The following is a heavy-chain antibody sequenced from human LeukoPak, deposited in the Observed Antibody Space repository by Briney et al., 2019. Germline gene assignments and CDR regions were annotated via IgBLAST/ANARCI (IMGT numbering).Heavy chain of an antibody. V-gene: IGHV1-24*01. CDR2: FDPEDGET. CDR3: ATDKATMITRFDY. D-gene: IGHD3-22*01. CDR1: GYTLTELS. J-gene: IGHJ4*02. Sequence: ASVKVSCKASGYTLTELSVHWVRQAPGKGLEWMGGFDPEDGETIYAQKFQGRVTMTEDTSTDTAYMELSSLRSEDTAVYYCATDKATMITRFDYWGQGTLVTVSS.